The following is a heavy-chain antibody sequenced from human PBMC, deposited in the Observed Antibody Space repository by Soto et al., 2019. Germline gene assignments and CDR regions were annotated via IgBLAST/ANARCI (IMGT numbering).Heavy chain of an antibody. V-gene: IGHV1-69*06. D-gene: IGHD3-10*01. CDR2: ITPIFGTA. CDR1: GGTFSSYA. Sequence: QVQLVQSGAEVKKPGSSVKVSCKASGGTFSSYAISWVRQAPGQGLEWMGGITPIFGTANYAQKFQGRVTITADKSTSTAYMELSSLRSEDTAVYYCARGWFGESLGVYYGMDVWGQGTTVTVSS. J-gene: IGHJ6*02. CDR3: ARGWFGESLGVYYGMDV.